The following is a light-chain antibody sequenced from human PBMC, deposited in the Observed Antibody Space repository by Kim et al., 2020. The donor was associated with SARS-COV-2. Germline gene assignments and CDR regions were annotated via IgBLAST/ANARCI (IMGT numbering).Light chain of an antibody. J-gene: IGKJ1*01. Sequence: ASVGDRVTITCRASQGIRDYLAWYQKKPGKAPKLLIYAAHTLESGVPSRFSGSGSGTDFTLTISSLQPEDVATDYCQKYDTAPRTFGQGTKVDIK. CDR1: QGIRDY. V-gene: IGKV1-27*01. CDR2: AAH. CDR3: QKYDTAPRT.